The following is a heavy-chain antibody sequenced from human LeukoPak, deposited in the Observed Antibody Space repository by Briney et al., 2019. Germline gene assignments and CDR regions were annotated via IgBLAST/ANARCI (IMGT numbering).Heavy chain of an antibody. CDR1: GGTFSSYA. D-gene: IGHD2-15*01. J-gene: IGHJ6*02. CDR3: ASPRYPRDYYYYGMDV. V-gene: IGHV1-69*05. CDR2: IIPILGTA. Sequence: SVKVSCKASGGTFSSYAISWVRQAPGQGLEWMGGIIPILGTANYAQKFQGRVTITTDESTSTAYMELSSLRSEDTAVYYCASPRYPRDYYYYGMDVWGQGTTVTVSS.